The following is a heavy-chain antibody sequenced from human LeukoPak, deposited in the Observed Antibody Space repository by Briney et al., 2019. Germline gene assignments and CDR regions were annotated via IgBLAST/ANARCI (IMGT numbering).Heavy chain of an antibody. V-gene: IGHV4-39*01. CDR3: ARLVALVRGVITRGEAFDI. J-gene: IGHJ3*02. CDR2: IYYDGST. CDR1: GASLARDMYH. Sequence: PSETLSLTCTVSGASLARDMYHWGWVRQSPGKGLEWLGTIYYDGSTFYSPSFKSRVTISINASKKQLSLNLASVTAADTAVYYCARLVALVRGVITRGEAFDIWGQGTMVTVSS. D-gene: IGHD3-10*01.